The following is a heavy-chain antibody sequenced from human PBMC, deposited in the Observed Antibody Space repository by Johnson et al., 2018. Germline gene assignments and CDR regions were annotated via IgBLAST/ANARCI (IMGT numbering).Heavy chain of an antibody. CDR2: IYYSGST. CDR1: GGSFSGYY. D-gene: IGHD3-10*01. CDR3: ARDTGDYGSGFYYYGMDV. Sequence: QVQLQQWGAGLLKPTETLSLTCAVYGGSFSGYYWSWIRQHPGKGLEWIGYIYYSGSTYYNPSLKSLVTISVDTSKNQFSLKLSSVTAADQAVYYCARDTGDYGSGFYYYGMDVWGQGTTVTVSS. J-gene: IGHJ6*02. V-gene: IGHV4-34*01.